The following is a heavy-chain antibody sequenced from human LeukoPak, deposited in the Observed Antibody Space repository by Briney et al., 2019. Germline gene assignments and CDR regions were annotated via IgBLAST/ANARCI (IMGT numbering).Heavy chain of an antibody. CDR1: GFTVSSNY. V-gene: IGHV3-53*01. J-gene: IGHJ4*02. Sequence: GGSLRLSCAASGFTVSSNYMSWVRQAPGKGLEWVSVIYSGGATYYTDSVKGRFTISRDNSKNTLYLQMNSLRAEDTAVYYCAGRYDSSGYPLHWGQGTLVTVSS. CDR2: IYSGGAT. CDR3: AGRYDSSGYPLH. D-gene: IGHD3-22*01.